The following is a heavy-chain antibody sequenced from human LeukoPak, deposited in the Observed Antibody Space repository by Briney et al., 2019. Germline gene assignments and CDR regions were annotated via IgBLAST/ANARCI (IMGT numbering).Heavy chain of an antibody. D-gene: IGHD6-19*01. J-gene: IGHJ4*02. CDR1: GYSFTSHS. CDR2: INPSIGNP. CDR3: ARDLRSVAFDY. V-gene: IGHV7-4-1*02. Sequence: ASVKASCKASGYSFTSHSVNWVRQAPGQGLEWIGYINPSIGNPTYAQGFTGRFVFSLDTSVTTAYLQISSLEAEDTAVYYCARDLRSVAFDYWGQGTLVTVSS.